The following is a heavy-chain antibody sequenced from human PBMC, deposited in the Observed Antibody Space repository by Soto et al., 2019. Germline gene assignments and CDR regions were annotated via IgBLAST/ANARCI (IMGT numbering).Heavy chain of an antibody. V-gene: IGHV3-30-3*01. CDR2: ISYDGSNK. Sequence: QVQLVESGGGVVQPGRSLRLSCAASGFTFSSYAMHWVRQAPGKGLEWVAVISYDGSNKYYADSVKGRFTISRDNSKNTLYLQMNSLRAEDTAVYYCARKRGVLLWFGEIDYWGQGTLVTVSS. D-gene: IGHD3-10*01. CDR3: ARKRGVLLWFGEIDY. CDR1: GFTFSSYA. J-gene: IGHJ4*02.